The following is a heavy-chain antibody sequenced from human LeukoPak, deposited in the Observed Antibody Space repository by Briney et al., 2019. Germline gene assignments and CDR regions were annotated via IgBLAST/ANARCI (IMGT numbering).Heavy chain of an antibody. CDR2: ISSSSSYI. V-gene: IGHV3-21*01. CDR1: GFTFSSYS. Sequence: KPGGSLRLSCAASGFTFSSYSMNWVRRAPGKGLEWVSSISSSSSYIYYADSVKGRFTISRDNAKNSLYLQMNSLRAEDTAVYYCARDPWYYYDSSGYFTPYFDYWGQGTLVTVSS. CDR3: ARDPWYYYDSSGYFTPYFDY. J-gene: IGHJ4*02. D-gene: IGHD3-22*01.